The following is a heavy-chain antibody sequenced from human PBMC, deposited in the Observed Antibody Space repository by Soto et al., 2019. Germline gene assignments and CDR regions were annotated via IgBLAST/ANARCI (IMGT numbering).Heavy chain of an antibody. CDR3: ARWGYSPHDILTGYYMNGMDV. D-gene: IGHD3-9*01. J-gene: IGHJ6*02. Sequence: ASVKVSCKASGGTFSSYTISWVRQAPGQGLEWMGRIIPILGIANYAQKFQGRVTITADKSASTAYMELSSLRSEDTAVYYCARWGYSPHDILTGYYMNGMDVWGQGTTVTVSS. V-gene: IGHV1-69*02. CDR1: GGTFSSYT. CDR2: IIPILGIA.